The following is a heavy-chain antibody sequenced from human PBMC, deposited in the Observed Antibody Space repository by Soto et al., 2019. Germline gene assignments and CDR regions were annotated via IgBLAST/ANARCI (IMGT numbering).Heavy chain of an antibody. V-gene: IGHV1-58*02. CDR3: AADREVRVRGFAFDI. J-gene: IGHJ3*02. CDR1: GFTFGTSA. D-gene: IGHD3-3*01. Sequence: SVKVSCKASGFTFGTSAIQWVRQTRGHRLEWIGWIVVGTGNTNYAQKFQERVTITRDMSTSTTYMELDSLISEDTAVYYCAADREVRVRGFAFDIWGQGTMVTVSS. CDR2: IVVGTGNT.